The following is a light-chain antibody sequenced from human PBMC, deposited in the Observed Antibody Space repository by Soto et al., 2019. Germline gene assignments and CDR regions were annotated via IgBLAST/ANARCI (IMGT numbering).Light chain of an antibody. CDR3: AAWDDRLNAL. J-gene: IGLJ1*01. CDR2: ITD. CDR1: SSNISDNP. V-gene: IGLV1-44*01. Sequence: QSVLTQPPSASGTPGKRITISCSGSSSNISDNPVNWYQQLPGAAPKLLIYITDQRPSGVPDRFSGSKYGTSASLAISGLPPEDEADYYCAAWDDRLNALFGTGTKVTGL.